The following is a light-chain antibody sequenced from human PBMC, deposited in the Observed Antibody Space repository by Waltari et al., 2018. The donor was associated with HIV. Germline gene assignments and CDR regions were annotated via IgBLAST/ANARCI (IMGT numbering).Light chain of an antibody. Sequence: QSVLTQPPSASGTPGQRVTISCSGSSSNIGRSYISWYQQLPGTAPKLLIYGSNQRPSGVPDRFSGSKSGTSASLAISGLRSEDEADYYCAAWDDSLSGRVFGGGTKLTVL. CDR1: SSNIGRSY. CDR2: GSN. CDR3: AAWDDSLSGRV. V-gene: IGLV1-47*01. J-gene: IGLJ3*02.